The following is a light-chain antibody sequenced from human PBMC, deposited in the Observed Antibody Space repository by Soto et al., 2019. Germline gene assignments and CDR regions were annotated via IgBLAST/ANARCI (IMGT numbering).Light chain of an antibody. CDR2: GAS. V-gene: IGKV3-20*01. CDR1: QGVDNY. CDR3: HQYAVSPVT. Sequence: EIVLTHSPGTLSLSPGERATLSCRASQGVDNYLAWYQQKPVQAPRLLIYGASSRATGIPDRFSGSGYGTDFTLTISRLEPEDFAVDYCHQYAVSPVTFGQGTTVAIK. J-gene: IGKJ1*01.